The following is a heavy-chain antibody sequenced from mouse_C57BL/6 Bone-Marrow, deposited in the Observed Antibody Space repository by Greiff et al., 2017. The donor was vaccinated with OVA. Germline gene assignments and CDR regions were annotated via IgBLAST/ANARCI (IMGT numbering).Heavy chain of an antibody. CDR2: IYPRSGNT. Sequence: QVQLQQSGAELARPGASVKLSCKASGYTFTSYGISWVKQRTGQGLEWIGEIYPRSGNTYYNEKFKGKATLTADKSSSTAYMELRSLTSEDSAVYYRARGSIGYYGSSQYAMDYWGQGTSVTVSS. CDR3: ARGSIGYYGSSQYAMDY. CDR1: GYTFTSYG. V-gene: IGHV1-81*01. D-gene: IGHD1-1*01. J-gene: IGHJ4*01.